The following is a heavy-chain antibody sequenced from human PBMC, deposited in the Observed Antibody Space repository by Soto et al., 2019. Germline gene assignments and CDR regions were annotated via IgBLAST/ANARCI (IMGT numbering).Heavy chain of an antibody. CDR2: IYYGGT. CDR1: GDSISNYY. D-gene: IGHD6-19*01. CDR3: ARKFSGLYSGFGP. J-gene: IGHJ5*02. V-gene: IGHV4-59*01. Sequence: PSETLSLTCTVSGDSISNYYWNWIRQPPGKGLEWIGSIYYGGTSYNHSLKSRVTISIDTSKNRFSLKLGSVTAADTAVYYCARKFSGLYSGFGPLGQGILVTGSS.